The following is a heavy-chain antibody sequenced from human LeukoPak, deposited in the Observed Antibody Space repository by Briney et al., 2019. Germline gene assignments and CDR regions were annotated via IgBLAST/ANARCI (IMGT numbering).Heavy chain of an antibody. CDR2: ISGSGGST. V-gene: IGHV3-23*01. CDR3: AKAAAAAKYFQH. CDR1: GFTFSTYS. D-gene: IGHD6-13*01. Sequence: PGGSLRLSCTASGFTFSTYSMNWVRQAPGKGLEWVSAISGSGGSTYYADSVKGRFTISRDNSKNTLYLQMNSLRAEDTAVYYCAKAAAAAKYFQHWGQGTLVTVSS. J-gene: IGHJ1*01.